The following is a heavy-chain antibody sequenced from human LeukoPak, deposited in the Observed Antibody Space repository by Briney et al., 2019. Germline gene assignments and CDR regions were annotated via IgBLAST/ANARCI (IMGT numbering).Heavy chain of an antibody. J-gene: IGHJ6*03. V-gene: IGHV7-4-1*02. CDR1: GYTFTSYA. CDR3: AGGSSGWYQVGYYYYYMDV. D-gene: IGHD6-19*01. CDR2: INTNTGNP. Sequence: GASVKVSCKASGYTFTSYAMNWVRQAPGQGLEWMGWINTNTGNPTYAQGFTGRFVFSLDTSVSTAYLQISSLKAEDTAVYYCAGGSSGWYQVGYYYYYMDVWGKGTTVTISS.